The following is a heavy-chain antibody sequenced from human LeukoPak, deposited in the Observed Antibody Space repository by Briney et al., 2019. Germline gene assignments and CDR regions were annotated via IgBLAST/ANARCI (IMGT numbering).Heavy chain of an antibody. V-gene: IGHV3-30-3*01. CDR2: ISYDGSNK. J-gene: IGHJ4*02. D-gene: IGHD6-19*01. CDR3: AHLARSS. CDR1: GFTFSSYA. Sequence: GGSLRLSCAASGFTFSSYAMHWVRQAPGKGLEWVAVISYDGSNKYYADSVKGRFTISRDNSKNTLYLQMNSLRAEDTAVYYCAHLARSSWGQGTLVTVSS.